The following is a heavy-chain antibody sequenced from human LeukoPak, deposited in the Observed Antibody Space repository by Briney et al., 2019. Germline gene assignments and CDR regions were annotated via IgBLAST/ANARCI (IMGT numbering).Heavy chain of an antibody. D-gene: IGHD3-22*01. CDR1: GYTFTSYA. J-gene: IGHJ1*01. V-gene: IGHV1-69*05. Sequence: SVKVSCKASGYTFTSYAISWVRQAPGQGLEWMGRIIPIFGTANYAQKFQGRVTITTDESTSTAYMEPSSLRSEDTAVYYCARVYYYDSSGYYGTEAEYFQHWGQGTLVTVSS. CDR3: ARVYYYDSSGYYGTEAEYFQH. CDR2: IIPIFGTA.